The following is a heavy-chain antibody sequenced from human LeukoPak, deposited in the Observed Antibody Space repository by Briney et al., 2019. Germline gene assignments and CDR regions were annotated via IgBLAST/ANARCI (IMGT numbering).Heavy chain of an antibody. V-gene: IGHV4-59*01. CDR2: IYYSENT. CDR1: GGSISSYY. J-gene: IGHJ4*02. CDR3: ARWVVTTIGYYFDY. D-gene: IGHD2-21*02. Sequence: SETLSLTCTVSGGSISSYYWSWIRQPPGKGLEWIGYIYYSENTNYNPSLKSRVTISVDTSKNQFSLKLSSVTAADTAVYYCARWVVTTIGYYFDYWGQGMLVTVSS.